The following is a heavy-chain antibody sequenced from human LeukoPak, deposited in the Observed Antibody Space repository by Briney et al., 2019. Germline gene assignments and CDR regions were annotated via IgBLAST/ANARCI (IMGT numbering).Heavy chain of an antibody. D-gene: IGHD6-6*01. CDR1: GYTFTGYY. J-gene: IGHJ4*02. V-gene: IGHV1-2*02. CDR2: INPNSGGT. Sequence: ASVKVSCKASGYTFTGYYMHWVRQAPGQGLESMGWINPNSGGTNYAQKFQGRVTMTRDTSISTAHMELSSLRSDDTAVYYCARDPSYSSSSGGDGDLTSSGLNWGQGTLVTVSS. CDR3: ARDPSYSSSSGGDGDLTSSGLN.